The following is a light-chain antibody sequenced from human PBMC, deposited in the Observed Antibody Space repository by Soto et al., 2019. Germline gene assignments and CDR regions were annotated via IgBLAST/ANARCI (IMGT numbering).Light chain of an antibody. CDR1: QDIRKY. CDR3: QHYDNLPPFT. Sequence: DIQMTQSPSSLSASLGDRVTITCQASQDIRKYLSWYQQKPGRAPKLLIYGASNLETGVPSRFSGSGYATDFTFTISSLQPEDIATYYCQHYDNLPPFTFGPGTKVAIK. CDR2: GAS. V-gene: IGKV1-33*01. J-gene: IGKJ3*01.